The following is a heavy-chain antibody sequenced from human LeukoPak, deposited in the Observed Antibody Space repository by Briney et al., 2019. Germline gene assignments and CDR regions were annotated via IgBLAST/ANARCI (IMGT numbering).Heavy chain of an antibody. CDR2: ISAYNGNT. Sequence: ASVKVSCKASGYTFTSYGISWVRQAPGQGLEWMGWISAYNGNTNYAQKLQGRVTMTTDTSTSTAYMELRSLRSDDTAVYYCARGKSIAARLAPNWFVPWGQGTLVTVSS. CDR1: GYTFTSYG. D-gene: IGHD6-6*01. J-gene: IGHJ5*02. CDR3: ARGKSIAARLAPNWFVP. V-gene: IGHV1-18*01.